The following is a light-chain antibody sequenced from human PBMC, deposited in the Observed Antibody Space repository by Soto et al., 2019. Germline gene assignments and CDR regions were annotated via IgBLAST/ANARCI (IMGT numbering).Light chain of an antibody. J-gene: IGKJ1*01. CDR1: QSISSH. CDR3: QQSIRSPRT. Sequence: DIQLTHSPSSLFASVGDRATTTCGASQSISSHLAWFQQKPGKAPELLIYDASTWDSGIPARFSGSGSGTDFTLTISSLQPEDFAIYYCQQSIRSPRTLGQGTKVDI. V-gene: IGKV1-39*01. CDR2: DAS.